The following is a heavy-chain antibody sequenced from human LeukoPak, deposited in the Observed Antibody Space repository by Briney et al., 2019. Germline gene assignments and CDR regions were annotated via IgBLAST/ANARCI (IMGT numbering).Heavy chain of an antibody. CDR3: ASHILNYYGSGSYGAFDY. D-gene: IGHD3-10*01. V-gene: IGHV3-48*04. CDR2: ISSSSSTI. CDR1: GYTFSVYS. J-gene: IGHJ4*02. Sequence: HPGGSLRLSCATSGYTFSVYSMHWVRQAPGKGLEWVSYISSSSSTIYYADSVKGRFTISRDNAKNSLYLQMNSLRAEDTAVYYCASHILNYYGSGSYGAFDYWGQGTLVTVSS.